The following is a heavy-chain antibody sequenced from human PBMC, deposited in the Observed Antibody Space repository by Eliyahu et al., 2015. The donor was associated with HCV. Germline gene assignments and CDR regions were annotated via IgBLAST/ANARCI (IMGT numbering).Heavy chain of an antibody. V-gene: IGHV3-7*01. D-gene: IGHD6-13*01. CDR2: IKQDGSEK. CDR1: XFXFSXYW. CDR3: ARDFSIAAAGIGAFDI. Sequence: EVQLVESGGGLVQPGGSLXLSCAAXXFXFSXYWMGWVRQAPGKGLEGVANIKQDGSEKYYVDSVKGRFTIXRDNAKNSLYLQMNSLRAEDTAVYYCARDFSIAAAGIGAFDIWGQGTMVTVSS. J-gene: IGHJ3*02.